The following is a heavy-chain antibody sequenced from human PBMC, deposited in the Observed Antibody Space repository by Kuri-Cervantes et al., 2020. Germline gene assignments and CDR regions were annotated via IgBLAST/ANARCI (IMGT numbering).Heavy chain of an antibody. CDR1: GYTFTSYG. CDR2: ISAYNGDT. CDR3: ARAPAGLWFGRYYMDV. J-gene: IGHJ6*03. Sequence: ASVKVSCKASGYTFTSYGISWVRQAPGQGLEWMGWISAYNGDTNYAQKFQGRVTITRDTSASTAYMEMNGLRSEDTAVFYCARAPAGLWFGRYYMDVWGKGTTVTVSS. V-gene: IGHV1-18*01. D-gene: IGHD3-10*01.